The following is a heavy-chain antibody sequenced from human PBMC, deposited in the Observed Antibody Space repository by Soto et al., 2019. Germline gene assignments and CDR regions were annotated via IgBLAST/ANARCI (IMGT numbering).Heavy chain of an antibody. CDR2: IYYSGST. V-gene: IGHV4-31*03. CDR1: GGSISSDGNY. Sequence: QVQLQESGPGLVKSSQTLSLTCTVSGGSISSDGNYWSWIRQHPGKGLEWIGYIYYSGSTNYNPSLKSRVTITVDTSKNPFSPELNSVTGADPAVYYCARARMVRGIIYYYGMDVWGQGTTVTVSS. CDR3: ARARMVRGIIYYYGMDV. J-gene: IGHJ6*02. D-gene: IGHD3-10*01.